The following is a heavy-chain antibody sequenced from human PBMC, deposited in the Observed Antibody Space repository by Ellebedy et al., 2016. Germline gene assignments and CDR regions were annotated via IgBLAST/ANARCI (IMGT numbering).Heavy chain of an antibody. CDR1: GFSLSTSGMC. J-gene: IGHJ5*02. D-gene: IGHD2-15*01. V-gene: IGHV2-70*01. CDR3: ARSHCSGGMWGARFDP. Sequence: SGPTLVKPTQTLTLTCTFSGFSLSTSGMCVSWIRQPPGKALEWLALIDWDDDKYYSTSLKTRLTISKDTSKNQVVLTMTNMDPVDTATYYCARSHCSGGMWGARFDPWGQGTLVTVSS. CDR2: IDWDDDK.